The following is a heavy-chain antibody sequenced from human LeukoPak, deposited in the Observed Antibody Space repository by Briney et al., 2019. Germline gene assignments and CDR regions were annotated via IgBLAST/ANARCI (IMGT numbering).Heavy chain of an antibody. Sequence: PGGSLRLSCAASGFTVSSNYMSWVRQAPGKGLEWVSIIYSGGSTYYADSVKGRFTISRDNSKNTLYLQMNSLRAEDTAVYYCAVESHCSSTSCSSDYWGQGTLVTVSS. CDR3: AVESHCSSTSCSSDY. J-gene: IGHJ4*02. D-gene: IGHD2-2*01. CDR2: IYSGGST. CDR1: GFTVSSNY. V-gene: IGHV3-53*01.